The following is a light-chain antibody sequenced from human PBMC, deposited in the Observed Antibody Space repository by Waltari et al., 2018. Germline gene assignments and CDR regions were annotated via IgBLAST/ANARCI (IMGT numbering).Light chain of an antibody. CDR1: QSVSRT. CDR2: GAS. CDR3: QHYRSLPVT. J-gene: IGKJ1*01. V-gene: IGKV3-20*01. Sequence: EIVLTQSPGTLSLSPGARVTLSCRASQSVSRTLAWYQQKPCQAPRLLIYGASIRATGIPDRFSGSGSGTDFSLTISRLEPEDFAVYYCQHYRSLPVTFGQGTKVEIK.